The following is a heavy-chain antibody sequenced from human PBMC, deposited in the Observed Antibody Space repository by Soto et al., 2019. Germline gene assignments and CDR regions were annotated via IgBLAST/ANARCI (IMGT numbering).Heavy chain of an antibody. Sequence: QVQLVESGGGVVQPGRSLRLSCAASGFTFSSYGMHWVRQAPGKGLEWVAVIWYDGSNKYYADSVKGRFTISRDNSKNTLSLQMNSLRAEATAVYYCARQGDGDYLAYFDYWGQGTLVTVSS. CDR2: IWYDGSNK. J-gene: IGHJ4*02. CDR3: ARQGDGDYLAYFDY. D-gene: IGHD4-17*01. V-gene: IGHV3-33*01. CDR1: GFTFSSYG.